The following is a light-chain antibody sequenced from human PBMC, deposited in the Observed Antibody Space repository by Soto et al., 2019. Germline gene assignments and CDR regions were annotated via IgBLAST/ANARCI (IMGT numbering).Light chain of an antibody. V-gene: IGKV1-39*01. Sequence: DIQLTQSTSSLSASVGDRVTITCRASQNITNYFNWYQQKPGKAPTLLIYAASSLQSGVPSRFSGSGSGTDFTLTISSLQPEDFATYYCQQTYRSSWTFGPGTKV. J-gene: IGKJ1*01. CDR1: QNITNY. CDR3: QQTYRSSWT. CDR2: AAS.